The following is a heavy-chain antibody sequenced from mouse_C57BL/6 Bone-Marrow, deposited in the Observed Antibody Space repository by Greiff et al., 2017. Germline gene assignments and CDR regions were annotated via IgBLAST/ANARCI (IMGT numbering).Heavy chain of an antibody. D-gene: IGHD3-3*01. V-gene: IGHV1-81*01. J-gene: IGHJ1*03. Sequence: QVQLQQSGAELARPGASVKLSCKASGYTFTSSGISWVKQRTGQGLEWIGEIYPRSGNTYYNEKFKGKATLTADKSSSTAYMELRSLTSEDSAVYFCARRAYWYFDVWGTGTTVTVSS. CDR1: GYTFTSSG. CDR2: IYPRSGNT. CDR3: ARRAYWYFDV.